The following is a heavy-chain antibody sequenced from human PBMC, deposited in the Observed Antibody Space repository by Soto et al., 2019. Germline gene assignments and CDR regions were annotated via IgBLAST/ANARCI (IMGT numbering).Heavy chain of an antibody. V-gene: IGHV1-2*02. D-gene: IGHD3-16*02. CDR2: INPNSGGT. CDR1: GYTFTGYY. CDR3: ARVGIMITFGGVIVEEGWYFDY. J-gene: IGHJ4*02. Sequence: QVQLVQSGAEVKKPGASVKVSCKASGYTFTGYYMHWVRQAPGQGLEWMGWINPNSGGTNYAQKFQGRVTMTRDTSIRPAYMELSRLRSDDTAVYYCARVGIMITFGGVIVEEGWYFDYWGQGTLVTVSS.